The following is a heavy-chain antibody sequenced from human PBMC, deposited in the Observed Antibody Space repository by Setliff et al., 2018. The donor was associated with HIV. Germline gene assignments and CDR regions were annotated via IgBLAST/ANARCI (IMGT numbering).Heavy chain of an antibody. J-gene: IGHJ3*02. CDR2: IYSSGST. V-gene: IGHV4-39*02. Sequence: SETLSLTCTVSGGSISNSNYFWGWIRQPPGKGLEWIGRIYSSGSTYYQPSLQGRVSMSIDSSKNHFSLSLRYVTAADTAVYYCARSFSGRYFWSGCYTGPDPKGENAFDIWGQGTMVTVSS. CDR3: ARSFSGRYFWSGCYTGPDPKGENAFDI. CDR1: GGSISNSNYF. D-gene: IGHD3-3*01.